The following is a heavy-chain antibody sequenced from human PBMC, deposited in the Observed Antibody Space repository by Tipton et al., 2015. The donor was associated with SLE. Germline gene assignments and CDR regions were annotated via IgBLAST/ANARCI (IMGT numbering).Heavy chain of an antibody. CDR1: GGPISSYY. J-gene: IGHJ3*02. V-gene: IGHV4-4*07. Sequence: TLSLTCTVSGGPISSYYWSWIRLPAGKGLEWIGRIYTSGRTNYNPSLKSRVTMSVDTSKNQFSLKVRSVTAADTAAYYCARGGGLVAFDIWGQGTMVTVSS. D-gene: IGHD6-6*01. CDR3: ARGGGLVAFDI. CDR2: IYTSGRT.